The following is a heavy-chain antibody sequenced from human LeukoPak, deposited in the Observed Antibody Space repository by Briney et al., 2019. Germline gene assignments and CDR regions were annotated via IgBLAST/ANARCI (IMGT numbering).Heavy chain of an antibody. CDR1: GYTFTGYY. V-gene: IGHV1-2*02. CDR2: INPNSGGT. J-gene: IGHJ5*02. D-gene: IGHD4-17*01. Sequence: VASVKVSCKASGYTFTGYYMHWVRQAPGQGLEWMGWINPNSGGTNYAQKFQGRVTMTRDTSISTAYMELSRLRSDDTAVYYCARERTPTVTTLDWFDPWGQGTLVTVSS. CDR3: ARERTPTVTTLDWFDP.